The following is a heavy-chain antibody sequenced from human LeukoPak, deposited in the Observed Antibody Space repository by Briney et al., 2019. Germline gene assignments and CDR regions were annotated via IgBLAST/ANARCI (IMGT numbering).Heavy chain of an antibody. CDR3: ARGRVVAATSWFDP. D-gene: IGHD2-15*01. CDR1: GGTFSSYA. Sequence: GASVKVSCKASGGTFSSYAISWVRQAPGQGLEWMGGNIPIFGTANYAQKFQGRVTITADESTSTAYMELSSPRSEDTAVYYCARGRVVAATSWFDPWGQGTLVTVSS. J-gene: IGHJ5*02. V-gene: IGHV1-69*13. CDR2: NIPIFGTA.